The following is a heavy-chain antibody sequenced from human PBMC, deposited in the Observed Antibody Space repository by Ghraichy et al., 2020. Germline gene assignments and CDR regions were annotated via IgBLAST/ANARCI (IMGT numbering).Heavy chain of an antibody. CDR1: GFTFSSYA. CDR3: AKGIVPRIVVVTAIRY. CDR2: ISGSGGST. D-gene: IGHD2-21*02. J-gene: IGHJ4*02. V-gene: IGHV3-23*01. Sequence: GGSLRLSCAASGFTFSSYAMSWVRQAPGKGLEWVSAISGSGGSTYYADSVKGRFTISRDNSKNTLYLQMNSLRAEDTAVYYCAKGIVPRIVVVTAIRYWGQGTLVTVSS.